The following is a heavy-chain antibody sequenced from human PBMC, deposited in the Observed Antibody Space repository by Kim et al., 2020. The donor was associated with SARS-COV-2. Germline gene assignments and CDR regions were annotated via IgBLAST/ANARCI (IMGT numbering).Heavy chain of an antibody. Sequence: SETLSLTCTVSGGSVSSGSYYWSWIRQPPGKGLEWIGYIYYSGSTNYNPSLKSRVTISVDTSKNQFSLKLSSVTAADTAVYYCARSGGDYYDSSGSDAFDIWGQGTMVTVSS. D-gene: IGHD3-22*01. CDR2: IYYSGST. CDR1: GGSVSSGSYY. V-gene: IGHV4-61*01. J-gene: IGHJ3*02. CDR3: ARSGGDYYDSSGSDAFDI.